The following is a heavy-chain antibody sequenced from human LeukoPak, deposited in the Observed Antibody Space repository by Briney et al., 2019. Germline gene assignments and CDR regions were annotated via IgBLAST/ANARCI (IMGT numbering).Heavy chain of an antibody. CDR3: TRHHDYYDSSGYLNDY. J-gene: IGHJ4*02. V-gene: IGHV4-39*01. Sequence: PSETLSLTCTVSGGSISSSGFYWGWIRQPPGKGLEWIGSIYYSGSTYYNPSLKSRVTISVDTSKNQFALKLSSATAADTAVYYCTRHHDYYDSSGYLNDYWGQGTLVTVSS. D-gene: IGHD3-22*01. CDR1: GGSISSSGFY. CDR2: IYYSGST.